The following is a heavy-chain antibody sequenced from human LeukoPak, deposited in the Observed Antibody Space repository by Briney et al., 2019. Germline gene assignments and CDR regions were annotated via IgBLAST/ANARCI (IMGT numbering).Heavy chain of an antibody. D-gene: IGHD5-24*01. J-gene: IGHJ4*02. CDR3: ARDKKDGYNFDY. CDR2: IKQDGSEK. CDR1: GFTFSSYW. V-gene: IGHV3-7*01. Sequence: PGGSLRLSCAASGFTFSSYWMSWVRQAPGKGLEWVANIKQDGSEKYYVDSVRGRFTISRDNAKSSLYLQMNSLRAEDTAVYYCARDKKDGYNFDYWGQGTLVTVSS.